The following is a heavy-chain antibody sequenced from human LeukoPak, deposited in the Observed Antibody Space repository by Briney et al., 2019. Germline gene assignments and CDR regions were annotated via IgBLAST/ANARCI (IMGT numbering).Heavy chain of an antibody. CDR1: GYTFTSYA. CDR3: ARTYDSSGYYHYDAFDI. Sequence: ASVKVSCKASGYTFTSYAMNWVRQAPGQGLEWMGWINTNTGNPTYAQGFTGRFVFSLDTSVSTAYLQISSLKAEDTAVYYCARTYDSSGYYHYDAFDIWGQGTMVTVSS. CDR2: INTNTGNP. D-gene: IGHD3-22*01. V-gene: IGHV7-4-1*02. J-gene: IGHJ3*02.